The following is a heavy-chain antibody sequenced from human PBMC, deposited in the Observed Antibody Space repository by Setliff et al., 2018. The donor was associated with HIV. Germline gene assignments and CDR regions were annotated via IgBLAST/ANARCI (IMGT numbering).Heavy chain of an antibody. CDR1: GGTFSSYA. Sequence: VSCKASGGTFSSYAISWVRQAPGQGLEWMGGIIPIFGTANYARKFQGRVTITTDESTSTAYMELSSLRSEDTAVYYCARAYSSGKYFQHWGQGTLVTVSS. CDR2: IIPIFGTA. V-gene: IGHV1-69*05. D-gene: IGHD6-19*01. CDR3: ARAYSSGKYFQH. J-gene: IGHJ1*01.